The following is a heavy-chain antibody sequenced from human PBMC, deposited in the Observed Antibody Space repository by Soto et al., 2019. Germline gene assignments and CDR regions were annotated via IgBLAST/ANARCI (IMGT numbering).Heavy chain of an antibody. CDR1: GYTVTSYY. CDR3: ARAGIAYCTSTTCYLYYYVMDV. Sequence: ASVKVSCKASGYTVTSYYMHWVRQVPGQGLEWMGIINPKSGSTTYAEKFQGRVTMTRDTSTNTVYMELTSLTSGDTAVYYGARAGIAYCTSTTCYLYYYVMDVWGQGTTVTVS. D-gene: IGHD2-2*01. J-gene: IGHJ6*02. V-gene: IGHV1-46*01. CDR2: INPKSGST.